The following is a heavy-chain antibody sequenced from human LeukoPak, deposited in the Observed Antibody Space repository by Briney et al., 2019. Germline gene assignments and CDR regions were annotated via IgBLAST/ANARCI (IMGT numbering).Heavy chain of an antibody. Sequence: SETLSLTCTVSNASVNSYFWGWVRQPAGEGLEWLGRIYTTGTTYYNPSPKSRLTLSIETSKSQFSLTLRSAAAADTAVYFCGRQGYTAAYHFFDYWSLGTLVTVSS. CDR3: GRQGYTAAYHFFDY. CDR1: NASVNSYF. D-gene: IGHD6-25*01. J-gene: IGHJ4*02. V-gene: IGHV4-4*07. CDR2: IYTTGTT.